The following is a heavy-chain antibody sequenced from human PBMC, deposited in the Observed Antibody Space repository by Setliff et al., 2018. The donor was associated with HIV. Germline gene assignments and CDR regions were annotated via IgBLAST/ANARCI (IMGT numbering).Heavy chain of an antibody. J-gene: IGHJ4*02. CDR3: ARLDGYTGYDPFDY. CDR1: GYSFTNYW. D-gene: IGHD5-12*01. Sequence: GESLKISCKGSGYSFTNYWIGWVRQMPGKGLEWMGIIYPADSDTRYSPSFQGQVTISADKSISTAYLQWSGLKASDTAMYYCARLDGYTGYDPFDYWGQGTLVTVSS. CDR2: IYPADSDT. V-gene: IGHV5-51*01.